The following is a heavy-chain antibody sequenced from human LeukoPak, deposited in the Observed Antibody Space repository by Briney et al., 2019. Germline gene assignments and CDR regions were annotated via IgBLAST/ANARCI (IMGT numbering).Heavy chain of an antibody. Sequence: SETLSLTCTVSGGSISSYYWNWIRQPTGKGLEWIGRIHTSGSTNYNPSLKSRVTVSVDTSKNQFSLKLSSVTAADTAVYFCARGKVVAGTPGQNSWDYWGQGTLVTVSS. J-gene: IGHJ4*02. CDR1: GGSISSYY. D-gene: IGHD6-19*01. CDR3: ARGKVVAGTPGQNSWDY. V-gene: IGHV4-4*07. CDR2: IHTSGST.